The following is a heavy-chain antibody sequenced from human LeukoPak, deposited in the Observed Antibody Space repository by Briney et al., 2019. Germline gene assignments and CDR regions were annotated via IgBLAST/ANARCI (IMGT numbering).Heavy chain of an antibody. CDR1: GGSISSGVYY. CDR2: IYYSGST. CDR3: ARGIGHCSGGSCYPDY. D-gene: IGHD2-15*01. Sequence: SQTLSLTCTVSGGSISSGVYYWSWIRQHPGKGLEWIGYIYYSGSTYYNPSLKSRVTISVDTSKNQFSLKLSSVTAADTAVYYCARGIGHCSGGSCYPDYWGQGTLVTVSS. V-gene: IGHV4-31*03. J-gene: IGHJ4*02.